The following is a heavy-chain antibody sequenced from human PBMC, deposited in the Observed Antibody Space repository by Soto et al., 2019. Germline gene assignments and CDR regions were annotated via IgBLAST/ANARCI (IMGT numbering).Heavy chain of an antibody. D-gene: IGHD3-3*01. CDR3: TTAHGRFLEWLCLDP. J-gene: IGHJ5*02. V-gene: IGHV3-15*01. Sequence: GSLRLSCAASGFTFSNAWMSWVRQAPGKGLEWVGRIKSKTDGGTTDYAAPVKGRFTISRDDSKNTLYLQMNSLKTEDTAVYYCTTAHGRFLEWLCLDPWGQGTLVTVSS. CDR1: GFTFSNAW. CDR2: IKSKTDGGTT.